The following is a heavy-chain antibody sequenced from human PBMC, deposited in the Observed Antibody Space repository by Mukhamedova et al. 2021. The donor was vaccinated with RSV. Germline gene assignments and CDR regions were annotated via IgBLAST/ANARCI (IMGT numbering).Heavy chain of an antibody. D-gene: IGHD1-26*01. CDR2: IQSDGSTK. J-gene: IGHJ2*01. CDR3: AKGLVKGRNWYFDL. Sequence: TFSNYGMHWVRQAPGKGLECVAFIQSDGSTKFYTDSVKGRFTISRDNSGSTLYLQMNSLKPEDTAVYYCAKGLVKGRNWYFDLWG. CDR1: TFSNYG. V-gene: IGHV3-30*02.